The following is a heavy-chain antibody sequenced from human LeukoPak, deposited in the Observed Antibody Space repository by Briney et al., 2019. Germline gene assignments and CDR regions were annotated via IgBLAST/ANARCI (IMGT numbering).Heavy chain of an antibody. CDR2: IRGSGRST. Sequence: QPGGSLRLSCAASGFTFSSYAMSWVRQAPGKGLEWVSAIRGSGRSTDYADSVKGRFTISRDNSKNTLYLQMNSLRAEDTAVYYCAKEWQLLWGYTSGSFDYWGQGTLVTVSS. J-gene: IGHJ4*02. CDR1: GFTFSSYA. CDR3: AKEWQLLWGYTSGSFDY. D-gene: IGHD3-10*01. V-gene: IGHV3-23*01.